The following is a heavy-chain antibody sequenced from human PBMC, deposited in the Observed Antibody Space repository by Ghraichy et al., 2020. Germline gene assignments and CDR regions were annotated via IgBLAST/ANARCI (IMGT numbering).Heavy chain of an antibody. CDR3: ARDTGRYLYDRSGYPLPYFDS. Sequence: ASVKVSCKASGYNFTNYAISWVRQAPGQGLEWVGWISGYNRNTNYASRFQGRVTLTTDTSTNTAYMELRSLRFDDTAIYYCARDTGRYLYDRSGYPLPYFDSWGQGTLVIVSS. CDR1: GYNFTNYA. CDR2: ISGYNRNT. D-gene: IGHD3-22*01. J-gene: IGHJ4*02. V-gene: IGHV1-18*01.